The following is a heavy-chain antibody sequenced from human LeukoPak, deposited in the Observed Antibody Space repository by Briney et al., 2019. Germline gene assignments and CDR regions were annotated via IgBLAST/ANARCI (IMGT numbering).Heavy chain of an antibody. D-gene: IGHD3-3*01. CDR2: IYPGDSDT. CDR3: ARHEADFWNGPDS. V-gene: IGHV5-51*01. CDR1: GYSFTNYW. Sequence: GESLKISCKGSGYSFTNYWNGWVRQMPGKGLEWMGIIYPGDSDTRYSPSFQGQVIISADKSITTAYLQWSSLKASDTAMYYCARHEADFWNGPDSWGQGTLVTVSS. J-gene: IGHJ4*02.